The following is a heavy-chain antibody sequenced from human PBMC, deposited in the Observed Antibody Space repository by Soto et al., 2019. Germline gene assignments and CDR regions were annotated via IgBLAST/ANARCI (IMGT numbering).Heavy chain of an antibody. V-gene: IGHV4-59*01. D-gene: IGHD5-12*01. J-gene: IGHJ6*02. CDR3: ARDGYNYGGSYGMDV. Sequence: SETLSLTCTVSGGSISSYYWSWIRQPPGKGLEWIGYIYYSGSTNYNPSLKSRVTISVDTSKNQFSLKLSSVTAADTAVYYCARDGYNYGGSYGMDVWGQGTTVTVSS. CDR2: IYYSGST. CDR1: GGSISSYY.